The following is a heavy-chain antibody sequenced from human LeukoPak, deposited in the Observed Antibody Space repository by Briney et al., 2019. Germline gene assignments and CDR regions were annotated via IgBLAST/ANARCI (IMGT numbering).Heavy chain of an antibody. J-gene: IGHJ6*02. CDR1: GSSFTCYW. CDR2: IYPGDSET. D-gene: IGHD3-10*01. V-gene: IGHV5-51*01. CDR3: ARSSARYGLDV. Sequence: GKSLKISCMSSGSSFTCYWSCWVRQMPSKGLEWMGIIYPGDSETRYSPSFQGQVTISVYKSISTVYLQWSSLKASDTAMYYCARSSARYGLDVWGQGTTVTVSS.